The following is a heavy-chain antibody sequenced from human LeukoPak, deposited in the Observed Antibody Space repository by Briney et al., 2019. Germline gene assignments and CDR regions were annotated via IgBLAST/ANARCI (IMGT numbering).Heavy chain of an antibody. CDR1: GFTFSDYG. CDR2: QRYDGKYQ. Sequence: GGSLRLSCAASGFTFSDYGMHWVRQAPGKGLEWVSFQRYDGKYQCYSDSVKGRFTISRDNSKNTLYLQMNSLRPEDTAVYYCAKSHCSPYSCYVSVDQWGQGTLVTVSS. V-gene: IGHV3-30*02. CDR3: AKSHCSPYSCYVSVDQ. D-gene: IGHD2-2*01. J-gene: IGHJ4*02.